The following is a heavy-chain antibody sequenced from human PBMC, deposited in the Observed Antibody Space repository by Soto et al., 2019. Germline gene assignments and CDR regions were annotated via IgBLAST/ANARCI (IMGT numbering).Heavy chain of an antibody. J-gene: IGHJ4*02. D-gene: IGHD6-13*01. Sequence: VGSLRLYCAASGFSCSDHYMDWVRQAPGKGLEWLGRIRNKANGYTTEYAASVRGRISISRDDSKNSLFLQVTNLKIEDMAVYFCAKEATNYLWELVHIDSWGQG. V-gene: IGHV3-72*01. CDR3: AKEATNYLWELVHIDS. CDR1: GFSCSDHY. CDR2: IRNKANGYTT.